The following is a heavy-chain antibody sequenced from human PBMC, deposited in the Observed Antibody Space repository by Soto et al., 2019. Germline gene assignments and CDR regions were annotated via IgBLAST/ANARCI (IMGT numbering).Heavy chain of an antibody. V-gene: IGHV3-53*01. Sequence: PVGSLRLSCAASGFSTTNNYMTWVRQAPGKGLEWVSLIDSGGDTYYADSVKGRFTLSRDISKNIPYLQMNSLRAEDTAVYNRARGGSLYYYYGIDVWGQGTTVTVSS. CDR2: IDSGGDT. J-gene: IGHJ6*02. D-gene: IGHD3-16*01. CDR1: GFSTTNNY. CDR3: ARGGSLYYYYGIDV.